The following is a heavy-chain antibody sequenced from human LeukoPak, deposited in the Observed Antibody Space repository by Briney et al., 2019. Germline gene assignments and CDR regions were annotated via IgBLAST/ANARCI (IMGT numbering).Heavy chain of an antibody. D-gene: IGHD6-19*01. Sequence: GGSLRLSCAASGFTFSSYWMSWVRQAPGKGLEWVSSISSSSSYIYYADSVKGRFTISRDNAKNSLYLQMNSLRAEDTAVYYCARDQLTRGIAVADLDYWGQGTLVTVSS. CDR2: ISSSSSYI. J-gene: IGHJ4*02. V-gene: IGHV3-21*01. CDR1: GFTFSSYW. CDR3: ARDQLTRGIAVADLDY.